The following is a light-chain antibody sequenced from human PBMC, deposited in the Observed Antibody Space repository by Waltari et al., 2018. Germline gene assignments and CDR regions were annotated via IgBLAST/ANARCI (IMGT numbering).Light chain of an antibody. CDR1: QSISSY. CDR3: QQSYSTPRVT. CDR2: AAS. J-gene: IGKJ2*01. V-gene: IGKV1-39*01. Sequence: DIQMTQSPSSLSASVGDRVTITCRASQSISSYLNWYQQKPGKAPKLLIYAASSLQSGVPSRFRSSRSGTDFTLTSSSLQPEDFATYYCQQSYSTPRVTFGQGTKLEIK.